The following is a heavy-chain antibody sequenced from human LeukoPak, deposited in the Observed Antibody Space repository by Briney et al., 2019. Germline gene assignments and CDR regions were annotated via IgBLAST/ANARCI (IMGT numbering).Heavy chain of an antibody. CDR3: ASGNRGTYCMDV. Sequence: SETLSLTCTVSGVSVSSGGYFWSWIRQHPGKGLEWIGNIYFSGTTYYRPSLKSRLSISVDASKNQFSLKLRSVTAADTAVYYCASGNRGTYCMDVWGQGTTVTVSS. CDR2: IYFSGTT. V-gene: IGHV4-31*03. CDR1: GVSVSSGGYF. J-gene: IGHJ6*02. D-gene: IGHD7-27*01.